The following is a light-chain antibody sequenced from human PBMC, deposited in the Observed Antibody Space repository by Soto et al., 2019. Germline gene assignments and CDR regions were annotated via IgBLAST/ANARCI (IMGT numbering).Light chain of an antibody. J-gene: IGKJ5*01. CDR2: DAS. CDR1: QTISTW. V-gene: IGKV1-5*01. CDR3: QQYHRSSIT. Sequence: GDRVTITCRASQTISTWMAWYQQKPGKAPKLLVYDASTLQSGVASRFSGSGSGTEFTLIISGLQPDDSATYYCQQYHRSSITFGQGTRLEIK.